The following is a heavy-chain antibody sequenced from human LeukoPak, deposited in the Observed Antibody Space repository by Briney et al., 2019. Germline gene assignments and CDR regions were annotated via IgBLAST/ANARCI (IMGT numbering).Heavy chain of an antibody. CDR2: IKQDGSEK. J-gene: IGHJ4*02. D-gene: IGHD4-17*01. CDR1: GFTFSSYW. Sequence: PGGSLRLSCAASGFTFSSYWMCWVRQAPGKGPEWVANIKQDGSEKYYVDSVKGRFTISRDNAKNSLHLQLNSLRAEDTAVYYCASGARGTREGGDLYSFDYWGQGTLVTVSS. CDR3: ASGARGTREGGDLYSFDY. V-gene: IGHV3-7*01.